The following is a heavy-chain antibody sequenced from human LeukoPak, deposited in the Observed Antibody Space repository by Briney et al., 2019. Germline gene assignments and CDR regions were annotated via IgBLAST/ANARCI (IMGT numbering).Heavy chain of an antibody. CDR1: GGTFSSYA. D-gene: IGHD3-3*01. CDR2: IITICGTA. Sequence: HRASVKVSCKASGGTFSSYAISWVRQAPGQGLEWMGGIITICGTANYAQKFQGRVTITADESTSTAYMELSSLRTEDTAVYYCARGRYDFWSGYSAYYYYYMDVWGKGTTVTVSS. V-gene: IGHV1-69*13. J-gene: IGHJ6*03. CDR3: ARGRYDFWSGYSAYYYYYMDV.